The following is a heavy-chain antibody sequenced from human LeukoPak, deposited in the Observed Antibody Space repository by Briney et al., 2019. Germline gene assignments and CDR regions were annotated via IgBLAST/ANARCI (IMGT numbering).Heavy chain of an antibody. CDR2: IWYDGYNK. Sequence: GGSLRLSCAASGFIFSNYGMHWVRQAPGKGLEWVAGIWYDGYNKFYADSAKGRFTISRDNSKNTLYLQTSSLRAEDTALYYCARVSHYGSGYYYTLAYWGQGTLVTVSS. D-gene: IGHD3-10*01. CDR1: GFIFSNYG. J-gene: IGHJ4*02. V-gene: IGHV3-33*01. CDR3: ARVSHYGSGYYYTLAY.